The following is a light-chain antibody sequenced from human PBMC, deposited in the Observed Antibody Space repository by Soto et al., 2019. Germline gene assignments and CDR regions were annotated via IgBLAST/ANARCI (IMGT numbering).Light chain of an antibody. CDR1: SSNIGNNY. Sequence: QAVVTQPPSVSAAPGQKVTISCSGSSSNIGNNYVSWYQQLPGTAPKLLIYDNNKRPSGIPDRFSGSKSGTSATLGITGLQTGDEADYYCGTWDSSLSAGNYVFGTGTKLTV. CDR3: GTWDSSLSAGNYV. CDR2: DNN. J-gene: IGLJ1*01. V-gene: IGLV1-51*01.